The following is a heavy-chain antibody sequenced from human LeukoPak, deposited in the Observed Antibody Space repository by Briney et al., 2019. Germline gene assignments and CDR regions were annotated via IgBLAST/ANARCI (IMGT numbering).Heavy chain of an antibody. CDR3: ASASYYDFWSGYYELVHFDY. J-gene: IGHJ4*02. CDR1: GGSISSSSYY. Sequence: SETLSLTCTVSGGSISSSSYYWGWIRQPPGKGLEWIGSIYYSGSTYYNPSLKSRVTISVDTSKNQFSLKLSSVTAADTAAYYCASASYYDFWSGYYELVHFDYWGQGTLVTVSS. D-gene: IGHD3-3*01. CDR2: IYYSGST. V-gene: IGHV4-39*01.